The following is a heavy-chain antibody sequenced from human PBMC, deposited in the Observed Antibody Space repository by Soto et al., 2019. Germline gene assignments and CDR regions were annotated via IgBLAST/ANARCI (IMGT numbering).Heavy chain of an antibody. CDR2: ISYDGSYQ. Sequence: QVQLVESGGGVVQPGTSLRLSCEASGFAFNKFGMHWVRQAPGKGLEWVAFISYDGSYQYYADSVQGRLTITRDNSMNTLNMQLNSLGREDTAVYYYATGGEVGGVLGDHWGQGTLVTVSS. CDR3: ATGGEVGGVLGDH. CDR1: GFAFNKFG. D-gene: IGHD1-26*01. J-gene: IGHJ4*02. V-gene: IGHV3-30*03.